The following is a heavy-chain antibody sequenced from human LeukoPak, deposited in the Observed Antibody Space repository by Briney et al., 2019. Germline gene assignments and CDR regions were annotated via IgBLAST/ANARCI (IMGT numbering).Heavy chain of an antibody. J-gene: IGHJ3*02. CDR1: GGSIGGHTFY. D-gene: IGHD6-19*01. V-gene: IGHV4-39*01. CDR2: IYYNGNT. Sequence: SETLSLTCNVSGGSIGGHTFYWDWIRQPPGKGLEWIATIYYNGNTFYNPSLKSRVAISVDMSKSQFSLHLSSVTAADTAIYYCARLTALAGHRGAFDIWGPGTMVTVSS. CDR3: ARLTALAGHRGAFDI.